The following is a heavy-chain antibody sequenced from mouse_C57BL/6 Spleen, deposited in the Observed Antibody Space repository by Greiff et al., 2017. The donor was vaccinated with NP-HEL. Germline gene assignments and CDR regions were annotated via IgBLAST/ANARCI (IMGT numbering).Heavy chain of an antibody. CDR1: GYTFTNYW. J-gene: IGHJ3*01. Sequence: VQLQQSGAELVRPGTSVKMSCKASGYTFTNYWIGWAKQRPGHGLEWIGDIHPGGGYTNYNEKFKGKATLTADKSSSTAYMQFSSLTSEDSAIYYCAREALLTPFAYWGQGTLVTVSA. D-gene: IGHD4-1*01. CDR3: AREALLTPFAY. CDR2: IHPGGGYT. V-gene: IGHV1-63*01.